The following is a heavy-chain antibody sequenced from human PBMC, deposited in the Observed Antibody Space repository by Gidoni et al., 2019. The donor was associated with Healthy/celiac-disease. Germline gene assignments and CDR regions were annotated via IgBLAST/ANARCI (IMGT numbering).Heavy chain of an antibody. CDR3: ARRFYYYDSSGHPIDY. Sequence: QVQLQQWGAGLLKPSETLSLTCAVYGGSFSGYYWSWIRQHPGKGLEWIGEINHSGSTNYNPSLKSRVTISVDTSKNQFSLKLSSVTAADTAVYYCARRFYYYDSSGHPIDYWGQGTLVTVSS. V-gene: IGHV4-34*01. J-gene: IGHJ4*02. CDR1: GGSFSGYY. CDR2: INHSGST. D-gene: IGHD3-22*01.